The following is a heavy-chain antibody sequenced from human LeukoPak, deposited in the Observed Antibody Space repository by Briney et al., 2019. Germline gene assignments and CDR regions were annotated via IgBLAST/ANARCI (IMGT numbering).Heavy chain of an antibody. CDR1: GFTFDDYG. CDR3: ARDGMDYYDSSGSNVFDY. V-gene: IGHV3-20*04. Sequence: PGGSLRLSCAASGFTFDDYGMSWVRQAPAKGREWVSGINWHGGSRGYADSVKGRFTISRDNAKNSLYLQMNSLRAEDTALYYCARDGMDYYDSSGSNVFDYWGQGTLVTVSS. D-gene: IGHD3-22*01. CDR2: INWHGGSR. J-gene: IGHJ4*02.